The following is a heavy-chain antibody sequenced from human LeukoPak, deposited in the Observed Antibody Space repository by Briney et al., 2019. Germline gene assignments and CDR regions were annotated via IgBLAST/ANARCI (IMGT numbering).Heavy chain of an antibody. CDR1: GFTFRSYA. D-gene: IGHD2-2*01. Sequence: GGSLRLSCAASGFTFRSYAMSWVRQAPGRGLEWVSAISGSGGSTYYADSVKGRFTISRDTSKNTVYLQMNSLRAEDTDVYYCAKVKDIVVVPAGGIFDYWGQGTLVTVSS. J-gene: IGHJ4*02. V-gene: IGHV3-23*01. CDR2: ISGSGGST. CDR3: AKVKDIVVVPAGGIFDY.